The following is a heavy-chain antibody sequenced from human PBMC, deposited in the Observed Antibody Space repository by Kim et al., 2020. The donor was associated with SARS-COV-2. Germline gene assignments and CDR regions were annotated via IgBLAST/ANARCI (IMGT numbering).Heavy chain of an antibody. Sequence: SETLSLTCTVSGASISSSSYYWGWIRQPPGKGLEWIGSTYYSGSTYYNPSLKSRVTISVDTSKNQFSLKLSSVTAADTAVYYCARSGYSYGSKHFDYWGQGTLVTVSS. CDR1: GASISSSSYY. CDR3: ARSGYSYGSKHFDY. D-gene: IGHD5-18*01. V-gene: IGHV4-39*01. CDR2: TYYSGST. J-gene: IGHJ4*02.